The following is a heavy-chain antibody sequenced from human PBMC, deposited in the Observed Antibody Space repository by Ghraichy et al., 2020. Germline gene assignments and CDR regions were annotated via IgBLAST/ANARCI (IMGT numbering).Heavy chain of an antibody. CDR3: ARGGKPNEYFQH. CDR2: INHSGST. CDR1: GGSFSGYY. J-gene: IGHJ1*01. Sequence: SKTLSLTCAVYGGSFSGYYWSWIRQPPGKGLEWIGEINHSGSTNYNPSLKSRVTISVDTSKKQFSLKLSSVTAADTAVYYCARGGKPNEYFQHWGRGTLVTVSS. D-gene: IGHD1-14*01. V-gene: IGHV4-34*01.